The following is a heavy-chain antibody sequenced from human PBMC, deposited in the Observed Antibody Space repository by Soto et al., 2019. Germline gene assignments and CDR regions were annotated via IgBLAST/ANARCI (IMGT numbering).Heavy chain of an antibody. CDR2: MNPNSGNT. Sequence: GGSVKVSCKASGYTFTSYDINWVRQATGQGLEWMGWMNPNSGNTGYAQKFQGRVTMTRNTSISTAYMELSSLRSEDTAVYYCARGVWFGELHYYYYYGMDVWGQGTTVTVSS. CDR3: ARGVWFGELHYYYYYGMDV. V-gene: IGHV1-8*01. J-gene: IGHJ6*02. CDR1: GYTFTSYD. D-gene: IGHD3-10*01.